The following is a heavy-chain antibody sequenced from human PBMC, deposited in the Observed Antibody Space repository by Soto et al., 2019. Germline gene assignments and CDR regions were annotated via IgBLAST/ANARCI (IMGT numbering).Heavy chain of an antibody. J-gene: IGHJ4*02. V-gene: IGHV4-34*01. D-gene: IGHD5-18*01. Sequence: SETLSLTCAVYGGSFSGYYWSWIRQPPGKGLEWIGEINHSGSTNYSPSLKSRVTISVDTSKNQFSLKLSSVTAADTAVYYCARGGRSYGFLWGQGTLVTVSS. CDR1: GGSFSGYY. CDR3: ARGGRSYGFL. CDR2: INHSGST.